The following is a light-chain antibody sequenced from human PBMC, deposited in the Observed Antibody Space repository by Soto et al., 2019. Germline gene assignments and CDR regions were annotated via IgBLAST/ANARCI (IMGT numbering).Light chain of an antibody. V-gene: IGKV3-20*01. J-gene: IGKJ5*01. CDR2: GAY. CDR1: QIVSSS. Sequence: EIVRTQSPATLSVSPGERATLSCRASQIVSSSLAWYQQKPGQAPRLLISGAYSRAADITDRFSGSGSGTDFTLTISRLEPEDFAVYYCQHYGETPITFGQGTRLDIK. CDR3: QHYGETPIT.